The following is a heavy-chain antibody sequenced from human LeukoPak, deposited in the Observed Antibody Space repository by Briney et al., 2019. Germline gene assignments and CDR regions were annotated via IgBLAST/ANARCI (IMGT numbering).Heavy chain of an antibody. Sequence: SETLSLTCTVSGGSISSYYLSWIRQPAGKGLEWIGRIYTSGSTNYNPSLKSRVTMSVDTSKNQFSLKLISVTAADTAVYYCAGTIPIDYGGNSDAFDIWGQGTMVTVSS. V-gene: IGHV4-4*07. CDR3: AGTIPIDYGGNSDAFDI. CDR1: GGSISSYY. J-gene: IGHJ3*02. D-gene: IGHD4-23*01. CDR2: IYTSGST.